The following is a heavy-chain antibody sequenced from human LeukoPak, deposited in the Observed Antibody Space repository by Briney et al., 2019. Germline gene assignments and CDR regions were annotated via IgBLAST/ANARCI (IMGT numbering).Heavy chain of an antibody. CDR2: ISGSGGST. V-gene: IGHV3-23*01. D-gene: IGHD6-19*01. CDR3: AKHLSSGWYGEIDY. J-gene: IGHJ4*02. Sequence: PGGSLRLSCAASGFTFSSYAMSWVRQAPGKGLEWVSAISGSGGSTYYAGSVKGRFTISRDNSKNTLYLQMNSLRAEDTAVYYCAKHLSSGWYGEIDYWGQGTLVTVSS. CDR1: GFTFSSYA.